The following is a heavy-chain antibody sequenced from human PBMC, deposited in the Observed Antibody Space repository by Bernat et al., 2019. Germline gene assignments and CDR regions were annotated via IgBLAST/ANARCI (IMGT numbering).Heavy chain of an antibody. D-gene: IGHD2-2*01. Sequence: QVQLVESGGGVVQPGRSLRLSCAASGFSFSSFAMHWVRQAPGKGLEWVAVISYDGSSKYYAESDKGRFTISRDSSKNTLYLQMNSLRAEDTAVYYCAREYCSSTSCREFDYWGQGTLVTVSS. V-gene: IGHV3-30*01. CDR1: GFSFSSFA. J-gene: IGHJ4*02. CDR2: ISYDGSSK. CDR3: AREYCSSTSCREFDY.